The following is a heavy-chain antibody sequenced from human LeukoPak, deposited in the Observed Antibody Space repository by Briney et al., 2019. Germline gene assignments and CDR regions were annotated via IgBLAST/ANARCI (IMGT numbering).Heavy chain of an antibody. V-gene: IGHV3-20*04. CDR3: ASLPKDTAMANDAFDI. CDR2: INWNGGST. Sequence: GGSLRLSCAASGFTFDDYGMSWVRQAPGKGLEWVSGINWNGGSTGYADSVEGRFTISRDNAKNSLYLQMNSLRAEDTALYYCASLPKDTAMANDAFDIWGQGTMVTVSS. D-gene: IGHD5-18*01. J-gene: IGHJ3*02. CDR1: GFTFDDYG.